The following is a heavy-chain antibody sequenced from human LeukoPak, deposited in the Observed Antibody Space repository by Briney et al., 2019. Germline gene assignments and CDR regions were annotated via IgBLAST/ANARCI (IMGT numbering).Heavy chain of an antibody. Sequence: SETLSLTCAVYGGSFSGYYWSWIRQPPGKGLEWIGEINHSGSTNYNPSLKSRVTISVDTSKNQFSLKLSSVTAADTAVYYCAAGFWSGYSAQRNDYWGQGTLVTVSS. V-gene: IGHV4-34*01. D-gene: IGHD3-3*01. CDR1: GGSFSGYY. CDR2: INHSGST. J-gene: IGHJ4*02. CDR3: AAGFWSGYSAQRNDY.